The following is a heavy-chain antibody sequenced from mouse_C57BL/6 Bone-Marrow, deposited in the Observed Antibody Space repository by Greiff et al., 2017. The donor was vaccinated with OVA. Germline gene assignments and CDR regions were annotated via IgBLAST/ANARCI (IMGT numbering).Heavy chain of an antibody. CDR1: GYTFTGYY. CDR3: ARDETDNWEYEG. V-gene: IGHV1-76*01. J-gene: IGHJ1*03. Sequence: QVQLQQSGAEVVKPGASVKLSCKASGYTFTGYYMNWVKQRPGQGLEWIAMIHPGSGNTNYNEKFKGQATLTADKSSNTAYMQLSSLTSEDSAVYYCARDETDNWEYEGRGTGTTVTAST. CDR2: IHPGSGNT. D-gene: IGHD4-1*02.